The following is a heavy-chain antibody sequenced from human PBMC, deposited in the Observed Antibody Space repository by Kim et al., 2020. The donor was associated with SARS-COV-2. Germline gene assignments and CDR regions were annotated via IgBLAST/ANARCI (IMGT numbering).Heavy chain of an antibody. J-gene: IGHJ4*02. CDR3: AIPILGH. CDR2: IFNSGGST. CDR1: GFTFSSYA. Sequence: GGSLRLSCAASGFTFSSYAMNWVRQAPGKGLEWVATIFNSGGSTYYADTVKGRFSISRDNSKNTLYLQLNSLRVDDTAVYYCAIPILGHWGQRNMVTVSS. V-gene: IGHV3-23*01.